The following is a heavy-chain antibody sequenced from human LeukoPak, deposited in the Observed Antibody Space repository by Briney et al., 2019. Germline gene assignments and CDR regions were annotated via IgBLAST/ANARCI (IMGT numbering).Heavy chain of an antibody. CDR3: ARVGYSYGTKSFDY. CDR1: GGSFSGYY. V-gene: IGHV4-34*01. J-gene: IGHJ4*02. D-gene: IGHD5-18*01. CDR2: INHSGST. Sequence: SETLSLTCAVYGGSFSGYYWSWIRQPPGKGLEWIGEINHSGSTNYNPSLKSRVTISVDTSKNQFSLKLSSVTAADTAVYYCARVGYSYGTKSFDYWDQGTLVTVSS.